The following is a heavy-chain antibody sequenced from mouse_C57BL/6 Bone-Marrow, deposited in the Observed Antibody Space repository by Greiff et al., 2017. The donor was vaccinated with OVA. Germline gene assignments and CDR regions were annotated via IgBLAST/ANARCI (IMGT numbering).Heavy chain of an antibody. CDR1: GYTFTSYW. CDR3: ARLTRGYFDV. J-gene: IGHJ1*03. V-gene: IGHV1-69*01. CDR2: IDPSDSYT. Sequence: VQLQQPGAELVMPGASVKLSCKASGYTFTSYWMHWVKQRPGQGLEWIGEIDPSDSYTNYNHKFKGKSTLTVDTSSSTAYMQLSSLTSEDSAVYCCARLTRGYFDVWGKGTTVTVSS. D-gene: IGHD4-1*01.